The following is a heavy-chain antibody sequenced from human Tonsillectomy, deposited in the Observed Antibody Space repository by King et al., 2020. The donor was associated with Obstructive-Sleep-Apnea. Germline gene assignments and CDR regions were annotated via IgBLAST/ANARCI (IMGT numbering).Heavy chain of an antibody. V-gene: IGHV3-30-3*01. CDR2: ISYDGSNK. CDR3: AGDLNEPPYYYYYGMDV. J-gene: IGHJ6*02. D-gene: IGHD1-1*01. CDR1: GFTFSSYA. Sequence: QLVQSGGGVVQPGRSLRLSCAASGFTFSSYAMHWVRQAPGKGLEWVAVISYDGSNKYYADSVKGRFTISRDNSKNTLYLQMNSLRAEDTAVYYCAGDLNEPPYYYYYGMDVWGQGTTVTVSS.